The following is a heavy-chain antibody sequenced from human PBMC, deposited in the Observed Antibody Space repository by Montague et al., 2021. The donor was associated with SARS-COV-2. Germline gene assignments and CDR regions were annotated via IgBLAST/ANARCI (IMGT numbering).Heavy chain of an antibody. Sequence: SETLSLTCALSGGSITGFSWSWVRQPAGKGLEWIGRVTTSGTTNYSPSLRSRVTMSVDTSKYQFSLNLNSVTAADTAIYYCARTPTRPLSLDSWGQGTLVTVSS. CDR2: VTTSGTT. V-gene: IGHV4-4*07. CDR3: ARTPTRPLSLDS. J-gene: IGHJ4*02. D-gene: IGHD6-6*01. CDR1: GGSITGFS.